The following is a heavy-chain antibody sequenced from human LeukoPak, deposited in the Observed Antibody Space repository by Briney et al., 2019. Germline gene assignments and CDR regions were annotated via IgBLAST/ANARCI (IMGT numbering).Heavy chain of an antibody. J-gene: IGHJ3*02. Sequence: SETLSLTCTVYGGSFSGYYWSWIRQPPGKGLEWIGYIYYSGSTNYNPSLKSRVTISVDTSKNQFSLKLSSVTAADTAVYYCAAFYGSGRGAFDIWGQGTMVTVSS. CDR3: AAFYGSGRGAFDI. V-gene: IGHV4-59*08. D-gene: IGHD3-10*01. CDR1: GGSFSGYY. CDR2: IYYSGST.